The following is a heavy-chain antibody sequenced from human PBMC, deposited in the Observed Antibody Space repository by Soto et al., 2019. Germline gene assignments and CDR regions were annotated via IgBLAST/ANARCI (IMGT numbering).Heavy chain of an antibody. CDR2: IWYDGSNK. D-gene: IGHD6-13*01. V-gene: IGHV3-33*01. Sequence: QVQLVESGGGVVQPGRSLRLSCAASGFTFSNYGMHWVRQAPGKGLEWVAVIWYDGSNKYYADSVKGRFTISRDNSKNTLDLQMNSMRAEDTAVYYCAREQQQLFDYWGQGTLVTVSS. J-gene: IGHJ4*02. CDR1: GFTFSNYG. CDR3: AREQQQLFDY.